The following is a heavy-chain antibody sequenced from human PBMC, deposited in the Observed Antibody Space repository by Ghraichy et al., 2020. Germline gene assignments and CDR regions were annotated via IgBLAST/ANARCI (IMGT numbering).Heavy chain of an antibody. J-gene: IGHJ6*02. Sequence: GGSLRLSCAASGFTFSSYSMNWVRQAPGKGLEWVSSISSSSSYIYYADSVKGRFTISRDNAKNSLYLQMNSLRAEDTAVYYCARDSDILSSMDVWGQGTTVTVSS. CDR1: GFTFSSYS. V-gene: IGHV3-21*01. D-gene: IGHD3-9*01. CDR2: ISSSSSYI. CDR3: ARDSDILSSMDV.